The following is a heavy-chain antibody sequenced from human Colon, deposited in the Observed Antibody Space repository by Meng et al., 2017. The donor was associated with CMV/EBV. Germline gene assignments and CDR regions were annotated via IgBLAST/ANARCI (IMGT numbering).Heavy chain of an antibody. Sequence: GGSLRLSCAASGFTVSNNYMNWVRQAPGKGLEWVSVISDAGNTYYADSVRGRFTSSRDNAKNSLYLQMNSLRAEDTAVYYCARDIGTTRYYYYYGMDVWGQGTTVTVSS. CDR1: GFTVSNNY. V-gene: IGHV3-66*01. J-gene: IGHJ6*02. D-gene: IGHD2-2*01. CDR3: ARDIGTTRYYYYYGMDV. CDR2: ISDAGNT.